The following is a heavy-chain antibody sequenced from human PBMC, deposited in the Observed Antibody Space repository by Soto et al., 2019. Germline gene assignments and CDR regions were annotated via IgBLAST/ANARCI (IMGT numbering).Heavy chain of an antibody. V-gene: IGHV1-18*01. CDR3: ASNYLYYYGSANTNYYGTDV. CDR2: ISAYNGNT. D-gene: IGHD3-10*01. J-gene: IGHJ6*02. CDR1: GYTFTSYG. Sequence: QVQLVQSGAEVKKPGASVKVSCKASGYTFTSYGISWVRQAPGQGLEWMGWISAYNGNTNYAQKLQGRVTMTTDTSTRTAYMELRSLRSDDTAVYYCASNYLYYYGSANTNYYGTDVWGQGTTVTVSS.